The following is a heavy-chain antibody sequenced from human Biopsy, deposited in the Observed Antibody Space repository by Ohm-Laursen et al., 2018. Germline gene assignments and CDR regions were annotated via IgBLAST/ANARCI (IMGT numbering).Heavy chain of an antibody. CDR3: VGEPKTGTAEAWYFDL. J-gene: IGHJ2*01. Sequence: SETLSLTCSVSGASVKTSGYFWAWIRQRPGKGLEWIGYISYNERTHYNPSLTSRPAISFDTSNNRISLQLRSVSVADTAVYYCVGEPKTGTAEAWYFDLWGRGSPVTVPS. V-gene: IGHV4-31*03. CDR1: GASVKTSGYF. D-gene: IGHD3-9*01. CDR2: ISYNERT.